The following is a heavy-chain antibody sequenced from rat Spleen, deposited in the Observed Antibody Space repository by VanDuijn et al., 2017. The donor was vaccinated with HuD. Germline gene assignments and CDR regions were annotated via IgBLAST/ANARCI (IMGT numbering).Heavy chain of an antibody. V-gene: IGHV5-25*01. D-gene: IGHD1-10*01. CDR2: ISTGGGNT. J-gene: IGHJ4*01. Sequence: EVQLVESGGGLVQPGRSMKLSCAASGFTFSNYYMAWVRQAPTKGLEWVASISTGGGNTYYRDSVKGRFTISRDNAKSTLYLQMDSLRSEDTATYYCARQLLIYNNEGVMDAWGQGASVTVSS. CDR1: GFTFSNYY. CDR3: ARQLLIYNNEGVMDA.